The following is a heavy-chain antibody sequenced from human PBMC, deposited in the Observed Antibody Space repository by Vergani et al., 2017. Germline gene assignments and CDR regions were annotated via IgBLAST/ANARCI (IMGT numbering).Heavy chain of an antibody. CDR1: GFTFSSYS. Sequence: EVQLVESGGGLVKPGGSLRLSCAASGFTFSSYSMNWVRQAPGKGLEWVSSISSSSSYIYYADSVKGRFTISRDNAKNSLYMQMNSLRAEDTAVYYCARAPVVPAAIIYYMDVWGKXP. CDR2: ISSSSSYI. V-gene: IGHV3-21*01. CDR3: ARAPVVPAAIIYYMDV. J-gene: IGHJ6*03. D-gene: IGHD2-2*02.